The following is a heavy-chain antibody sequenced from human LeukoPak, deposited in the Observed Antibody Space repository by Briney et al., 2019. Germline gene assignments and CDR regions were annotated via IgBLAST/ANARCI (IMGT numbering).Heavy chain of an antibody. Sequence: ASVKVSCKASGYTFTGYGITWVRQAPGQGLEWMGWISTDNGDTNYAQKLQGRVTMTTDTSTSTAYMELRSLRSDDTAVYYCAREGLGELTLDCWGQGTLVTVSS. J-gene: IGHJ4*02. CDR2: ISTDNGDT. CDR3: AREGLGELTLDC. V-gene: IGHV1-18*01. CDR1: GYTFTGYG. D-gene: IGHD3-16*01.